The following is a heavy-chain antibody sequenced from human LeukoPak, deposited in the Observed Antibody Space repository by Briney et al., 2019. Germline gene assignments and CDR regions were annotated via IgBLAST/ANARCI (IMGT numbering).Heavy chain of an antibody. CDR1: GFTFSHYG. CDR3: ARDAQRGSDYSNSLQY. D-gene: IGHD4-11*01. J-gene: IGHJ4*02. CDR2: IWSDGTNQ. Sequence: GGSLRLSCATSGFTFSHYGMHWVRQAPGKGLEWVAVIWSDGTNQFYADSVKGRFTISRDPSKTVYLQMNSLRVEDTAVYFCARDAQRGSDYSNSLQYWGQGTLVTVSS. V-gene: IGHV3-33*01.